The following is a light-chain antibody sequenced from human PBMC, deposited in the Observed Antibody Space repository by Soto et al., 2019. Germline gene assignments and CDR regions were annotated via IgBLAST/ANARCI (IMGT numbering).Light chain of an antibody. CDR3: SSYAVTNIFV. Sequence: QSVLTQPPSASGSPGQSVTISCSGTSSDVGGFNYVSWYQQHPGRAPKVLIYEVNKRPSGVPDRFSGSKSGSTASLTVSGLQAEDEAEYYCSSYAVTNIFVFGTGKKVTVL. CDR2: EVN. J-gene: IGLJ1*01. CDR1: SSDVGGFNY. V-gene: IGLV2-8*01.